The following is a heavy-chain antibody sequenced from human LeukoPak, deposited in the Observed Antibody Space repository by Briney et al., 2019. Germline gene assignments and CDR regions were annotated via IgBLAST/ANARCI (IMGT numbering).Heavy chain of an antibody. CDR1: GGSISSGSYY. CDR3: ARGYYDSNAYQYYFDQ. V-gene: IGHV4-61*02. CDR2: IYTSGGS. Sequence: PSETLSLTCTVSGGSISSGSYYWSWIRQPAGKGLEWIGRIYTSGGSNYNPSLKSRVTISVDASKNQFSLRLSSVTAADTAVYYCARGYYDSNAYQYYFDQWGQGTLVTVSS. J-gene: IGHJ4*02. D-gene: IGHD3-22*01.